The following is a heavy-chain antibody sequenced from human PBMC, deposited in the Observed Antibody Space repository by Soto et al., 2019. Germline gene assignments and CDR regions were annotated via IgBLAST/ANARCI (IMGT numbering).Heavy chain of an antibody. J-gene: IGHJ6*02. CDR2: IIPIFGTA. CDR1: GGTFSSYA. Sequence: SVKVSCKASGGTFSSYAISWVRQAPGQGLEWMGGIIPIFGTANYAQKFQGRVTITADESTSTAYMELSSLRSEDTAVYYCARISNLFGSSPYDYGMDVWGQGTTVTVSS. D-gene: IGHD6-6*01. V-gene: IGHV1-69*13. CDR3: ARISNLFGSSPYDYGMDV.